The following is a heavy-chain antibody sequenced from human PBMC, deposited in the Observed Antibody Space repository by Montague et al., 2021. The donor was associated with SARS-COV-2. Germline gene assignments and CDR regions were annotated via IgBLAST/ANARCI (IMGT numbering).Heavy chain of an antibody. CDR1: GDSISDYY. D-gene: IGHD3-10*01. CDR2: ICRSGAT. CDR3: ARTWRGSRYSYGVDV. Sequence: SETLSLTCTVSGDSISDYYWSWIRQPPGMGLEWIGYICRSGATNYNPPLKSRVIISLDTSKSQFSLRLSLVTAADPATYYCARTWRGSRYSYGVDVWGQGTTVTVSS. J-gene: IGHJ6*02. V-gene: IGHV4-59*01.